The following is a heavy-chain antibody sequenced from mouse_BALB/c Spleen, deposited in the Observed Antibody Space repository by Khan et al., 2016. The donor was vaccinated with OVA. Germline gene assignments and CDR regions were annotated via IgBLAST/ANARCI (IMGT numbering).Heavy chain of an antibody. Sequence: VQLKQSGPELVKPGASVKMSCKASGYTFTSYDMYWVKQKPGKGLEWIGYINTYNDYTKFNEKFKGQVTLSSDKSSSTAYMELSSLNSEDSAVYVGARCVRGVRTCIAYWGQGTLVTVSA. J-gene: IGHJ3*01. CDR1: GYTFTSYD. CDR3: ARCVRGVRTCIAY. D-gene: IGHD2-14*01. CDR2: INTYNDYT. V-gene: IGHV1S136*01.